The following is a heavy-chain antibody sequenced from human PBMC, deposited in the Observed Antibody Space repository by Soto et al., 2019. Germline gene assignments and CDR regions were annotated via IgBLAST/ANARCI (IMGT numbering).Heavy chain of an antibody. J-gene: IGHJ4*02. CDR1: GFIFSNYA. V-gene: IGHV3-23*01. CDR3: AKDTGRGGGSVFDY. CDR2: ISGSGADT. D-gene: IGHD2-15*01. Sequence: EVQLLESGGGLVQPGGSLRLSCAPSGFIFSNYAMSWVRQARGKGLEWVSAISGSGADTYYTESVKGRFTISRDNFKNPLYLQMNSLRAEDTAVYYCAKDTGRGGGSVFDYWGQGTLVTVSS.